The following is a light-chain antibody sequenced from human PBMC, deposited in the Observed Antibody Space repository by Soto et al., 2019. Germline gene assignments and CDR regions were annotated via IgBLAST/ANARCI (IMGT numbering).Light chain of an antibody. V-gene: IGKV3-20*01. CDR2: AAS. J-gene: IGKJ5*01. CDR1: QSVSSDY. CDR3: QQYGSSPIT. Sequence: EIVLTQSPGTLSLSPGERATLSCRASQSVSSDYFAWYQQKPGQAPRLLIFAASSRATGIPDRFSGSGSGTDFILTISRVEPEDYAVYSCQQYGSSPITFGQGTRLAIK.